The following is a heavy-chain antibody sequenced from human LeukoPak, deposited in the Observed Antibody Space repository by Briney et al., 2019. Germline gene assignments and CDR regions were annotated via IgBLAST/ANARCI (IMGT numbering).Heavy chain of an antibody. CDR3: ARDGTMVRGVNWFDP. CDR2: IYYSGST. J-gene: IGHJ5*02. D-gene: IGHD3-10*01. V-gene: IGHV4-59*12. CDR1: GGSISSYY. Sequence: SETLSLTCTVSGGSISSYYWSWIRQPPGKGLEWIGYIYYSGSTNYNPSLKSRVTMSVDTSKNQFSLKLSSVTAADTAVYYCARDGTMVRGVNWFDPWGQGTLVTVSS.